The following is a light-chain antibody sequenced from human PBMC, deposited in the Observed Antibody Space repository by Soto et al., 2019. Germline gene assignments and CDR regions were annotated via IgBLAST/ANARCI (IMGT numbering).Light chain of an antibody. V-gene: IGKV3-20*01. J-gene: IGKJ1*01. CDR2: DAF. CDR1: QSVSNNY. CDR3: QQYGSSGT. Sequence: EIVLTQSPGTLSLSPGERAPLSCRASQSVSNNYLAWYQQQVGRAPRLLIHDAFMRATGIPDRFSGSGSGTDFTLTISRLEPEDFAVYYCQQYGSSGTFGQGTKVDIK.